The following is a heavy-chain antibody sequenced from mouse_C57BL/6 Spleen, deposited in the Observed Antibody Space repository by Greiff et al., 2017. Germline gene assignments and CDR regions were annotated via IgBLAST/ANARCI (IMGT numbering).Heavy chain of an antibody. CDR3: ARNYYGSSYVLYFDY. D-gene: IGHD1-1*01. CDR2: IDPSDSYT. CDR1: GYTFTSYW. Sequence: VQLQQPGAELVKPGASVKLSCKASGYTFTSYWMQWVKQRPGQGLEWIGEIDPSDSYTNYNQKFKGKATLTVDTSSSTAYMQLSSLTSEDSAVYYCARNYYGSSYVLYFDYWGQGTTLTVSS. J-gene: IGHJ2*01. V-gene: IGHV1-50*01.